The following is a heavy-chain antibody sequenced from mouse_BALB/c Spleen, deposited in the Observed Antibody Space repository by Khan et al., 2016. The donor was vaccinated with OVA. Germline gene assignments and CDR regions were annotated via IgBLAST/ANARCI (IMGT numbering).Heavy chain of an antibody. Sequence: VRLQQSGAELVKPGASVKFSCTPSGFTITDNYMNWVKQTPEQGLEWIGRIDTANGKANYDPKFQGRVTITAETSSNTAYLQLSSLTPEDTAVYYCAPYGSYFDYWGQGTTLTVSS. V-gene: IGHV14-3*02. CDR1: GFTITDNY. J-gene: IGHJ2*01. D-gene: IGHD2-10*02. CDR2: IDTANGKA. CDR3: APYGSYFDY.